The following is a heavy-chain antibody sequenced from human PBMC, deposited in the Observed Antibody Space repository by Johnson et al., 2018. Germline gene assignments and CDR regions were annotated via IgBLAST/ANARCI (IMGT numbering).Heavy chain of an antibody. Sequence: QVQLVQSGGGVVQXGRSLRLSCAASGYTFTSYDINWVRQAPGQGLEWLGGIIPIFGTANYAQQFQGRVTITADESTSTAYMERSSLRSEDTAVDYCARGYYDPDAFDIWGQGTMVTVSS. J-gene: IGHJ3*02. CDR1: GYTFTSYD. V-gene: IGHV1-69*12. CDR2: IIPIFGTA. CDR3: ARGYYDPDAFDI. D-gene: IGHD1-26*01.